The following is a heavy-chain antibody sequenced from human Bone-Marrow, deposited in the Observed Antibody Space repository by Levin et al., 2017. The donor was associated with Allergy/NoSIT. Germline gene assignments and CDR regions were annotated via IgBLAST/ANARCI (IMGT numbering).Heavy chain of an antibody. CDR2: ISSSSSYI. D-gene: IGHD2-2*01. CDR1: GFTFSSYS. CDR3: ARALPTSGPLPPVYYYYGMDV. V-gene: IGHV3-21*01. J-gene: IGHJ6*02. Sequence: GESLKISCAASGFTFSSYSMNWVRQAPGKGLEWVSSISSSSSYIYYADSVKGRFTISRDNAKNSLYLQMNSLRAEDTAVYYCARALPTSGPLPPVYYYYGMDVWGQGTTVTVSS.